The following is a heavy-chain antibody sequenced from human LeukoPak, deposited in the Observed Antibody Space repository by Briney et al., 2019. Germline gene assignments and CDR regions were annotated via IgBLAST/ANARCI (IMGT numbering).Heavy chain of an antibody. Sequence: GGSLRLSCAASGFTFSSYSMNWIRQAPGKGLEWVGHIRSKADGGTPDYIAPVKGRFTISRDDSKDTLYLQMNSLNTEDTAMYYCTTRSPARYCSDGACYSSADYWGQGTLVTVSS. CDR3: TTRSPARYCSDGACYSSADY. CDR1: GFTFSSYS. J-gene: IGHJ4*02. D-gene: IGHD2-15*01. CDR2: IRSKADGGTP. V-gene: IGHV3-15*07.